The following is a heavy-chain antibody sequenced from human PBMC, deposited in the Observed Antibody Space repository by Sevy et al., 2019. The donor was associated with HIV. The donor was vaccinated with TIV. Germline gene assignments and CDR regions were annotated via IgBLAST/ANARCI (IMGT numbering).Heavy chain of an antibody. D-gene: IGHD4-17*01. Sequence: GGSLRLSCAASGFTFSPYGMHWVRQAPGKGLEWVAFIWFDGTNEDYAESVNVRFTISRDNSMNTLYLQMNSLRAGDTAIHYCAKSGTRVTYTGPFDIWGQGTSVTVSS. CDR3: AKSGTRVTYTGPFDI. J-gene: IGHJ3*02. CDR2: IWFDGTNE. CDR1: GFTFSPYG. V-gene: IGHV3-30*02.